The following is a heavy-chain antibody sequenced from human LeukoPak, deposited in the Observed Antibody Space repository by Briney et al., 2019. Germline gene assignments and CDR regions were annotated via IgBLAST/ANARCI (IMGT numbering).Heavy chain of an antibody. Sequence: GGSLRLSCAASGFTFSDYYMDWVRQAPGEGLEWVGRTRNKANSYTTEYAASVAGRFTMSRDDSKNSLWLQMNSLKTDDTAVYYCVRRAASGYLDYWGQGTLVTVSS. CDR1: GFTFSDYY. CDR3: VRRAASGYLDY. D-gene: IGHD1-26*01. CDR2: TRNKANSYTT. J-gene: IGHJ4*02. V-gene: IGHV3-72*01.